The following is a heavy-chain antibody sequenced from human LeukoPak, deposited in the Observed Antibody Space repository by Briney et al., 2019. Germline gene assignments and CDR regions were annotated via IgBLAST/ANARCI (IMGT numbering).Heavy chain of an antibody. CDR1: GYTFTSYD. Sequence: ASVKASCKASGYTFTSYDINWVRQATGQGLEWMGWMNPNSGNTGYAQRFQGRVTMTRNTSISTAYMELSSLRSEDTAVYYCARVRYYYDSSGYRTTHDYWGQGTLVTVSS. CDR2: MNPNSGNT. J-gene: IGHJ4*02. V-gene: IGHV1-8*01. CDR3: ARVRYYYDSSGYRTTHDY. D-gene: IGHD3-22*01.